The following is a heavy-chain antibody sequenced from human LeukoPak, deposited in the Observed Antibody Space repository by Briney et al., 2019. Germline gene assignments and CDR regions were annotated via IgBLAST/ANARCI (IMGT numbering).Heavy chain of an antibody. D-gene: IGHD3-16*01. V-gene: IGHV1-2*02. CDR2: INPNSGGT. J-gene: IGHJ4*02. CDR1: GYTFTSYY. CDR3: ARGATARFSSSWGFSSKEYYFDY. Sequence: ASVTVSFTASGYTFTSYYMHWVRQAPGQVLEGMGWINPNSGGTNYAEKFQGRVTITRDTSISKAYMELRRLRSDDTAVYYCARGATARFSSSWGFSSKEYYFDYWGQGTLVTVSS.